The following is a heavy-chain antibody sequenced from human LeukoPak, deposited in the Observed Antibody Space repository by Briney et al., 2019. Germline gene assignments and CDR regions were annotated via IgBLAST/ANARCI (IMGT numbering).Heavy chain of an antibody. CDR2: IYYSGST. CDR3: ARHPQYSSYFDY. Sequence: SETLSLTCTVSGGSISSYYWSWIPQPPGKGLEWIGYIYYSGSTNYNPSLKSRVTISVDTSKNQFSLKLSSVTAADTAVYYCARHPQYSSYFDYWCQGTLVTVSS. V-gene: IGHV4-59*08. J-gene: IGHJ4*02. CDR1: GGSISSYY. D-gene: IGHD5-18*01.